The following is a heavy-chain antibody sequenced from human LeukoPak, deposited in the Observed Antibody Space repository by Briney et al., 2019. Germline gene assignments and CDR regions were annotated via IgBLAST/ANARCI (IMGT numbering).Heavy chain of an antibody. CDR2: ISYDGSNK. CDR3: AKTAAGDFDY. J-gene: IGHJ4*02. Sequence: GRSLRLSCAASGFTFSSYGMHWVRQAPGKGLEWVAVISYDGSNKYYADSVKGRFTISRDNSKNTLYLQMNSLRAEDTAVYYCAKTAAGDFDYWGQGTLVTVSS. D-gene: IGHD6-13*01. CDR1: GFTFSSYG. V-gene: IGHV3-30*18.